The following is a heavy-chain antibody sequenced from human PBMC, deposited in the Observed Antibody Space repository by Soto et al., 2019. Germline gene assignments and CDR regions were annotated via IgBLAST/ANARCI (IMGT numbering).Heavy chain of an antibody. D-gene: IGHD1-26*01. Sequence: GASVKVVCKASGGTFSSYAISWVRQAPGQGLEWMGGIMPIFGTANYAQKFQGRVTITADESTSTAYMELSSLRSEDTAVYYSAILVSELLRVYGMDVWGQGTTVTVSS. CDR2: IMPIFGTA. CDR1: GGTFSSYA. V-gene: IGHV1-69*13. J-gene: IGHJ6*02. CDR3: AILVSELLRVYGMDV.